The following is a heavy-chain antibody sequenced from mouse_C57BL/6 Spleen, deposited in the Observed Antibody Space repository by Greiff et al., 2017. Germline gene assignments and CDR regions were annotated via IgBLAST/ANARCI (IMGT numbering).Heavy chain of an antibody. J-gene: IGHJ1*03. CDR3: ATYYGLWYFDV. V-gene: IGHV1-26*01. D-gene: IGHD2-10*01. CDR1: GYTFTDYY. CDR2: INPNNGGT. Sequence: EVQLQQSGPELVKPGASVKISCKASGYTFTDYYMNWVKQSHGKSLEWIGDINPNNGGTSYNQKFKGKATLTVDKSSSTAYMELRSLTSEDSAVYYCATYYGLWYFDVWGTGTTVTVSS.